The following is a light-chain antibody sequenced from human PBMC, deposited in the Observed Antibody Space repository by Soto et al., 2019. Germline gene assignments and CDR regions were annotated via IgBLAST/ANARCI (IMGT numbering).Light chain of an antibody. J-gene: IGLJ7*01. Sequence: QSALTQPASVSGSPGQSITISCTGTSSDVGAYDYVSWYQQLPGKAPKLLIYDVINRPSGVSNRFSGSKSGNTASLTISGLQAEDEADYYCCSYTSSSSWVFGGGTQLTVL. V-gene: IGLV2-14*01. CDR3: CSYTSSSSWV. CDR1: SSDVGAYDY. CDR2: DVI.